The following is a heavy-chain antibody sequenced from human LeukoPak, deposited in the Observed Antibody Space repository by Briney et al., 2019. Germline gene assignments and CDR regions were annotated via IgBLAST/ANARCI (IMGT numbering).Heavy chain of an antibody. Sequence: PGGSLRLSCAASGFTFSSYGMHWVRQAPGKGLEWVAFIRYDGSNKYYADSVKGRFTISRDNSKNTLYLQMNSLRAEDTAVYYCAKRGSMVRGVVTYYYYYYMDVWGKGTTVTISS. D-gene: IGHD3-10*01. V-gene: IGHV3-30*02. CDR3: AKRGSMVRGVVTYYYYYYMDV. CDR1: GFTFSSYG. J-gene: IGHJ6*03. CDR2: IRYDGSNK.